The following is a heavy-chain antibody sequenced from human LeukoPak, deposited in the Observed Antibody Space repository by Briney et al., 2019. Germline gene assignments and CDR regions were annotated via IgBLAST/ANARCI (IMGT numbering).Heavy chain of an antibody. CDR3: ARTNTLVRGVSAFDI. J-gene: IGHJ3*02. V-gene: IGHV3-20*04. D-gene: IGHD3-10*01. Sequence: GGSLRLSCAASGFTFDDFAMSWLRQGPAKGLEWLSGINWNGGNTGYAASVKGRFTISRDRATNSLYLQMNSLSTEDTALYYCARTNTLVRGVSAFDIWGLGTMVTVSS. CDR2: INWNGGNT. CDR1: GFTFDDFA.